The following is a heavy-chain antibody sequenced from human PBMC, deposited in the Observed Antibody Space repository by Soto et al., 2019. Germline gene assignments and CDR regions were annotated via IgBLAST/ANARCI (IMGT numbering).Heavy chain of an antibody. CDR3: ARHLGGNHYYYGMDV. CDR2: IIPIFGTA. D-gene: IGHD3-16*01. J-gene: IGHJ6*02. CDR1: GGTFSSYA. Sequence: QVQLVQSGAEVKKPGSSVKVSCKASGGTFSSYAISWVRQAPGQGLEWLGGIIPIFGTADYAQEFQGRVTIPADDFTRAAYMERRSLRSEDTALYYCARHLGGNHYYYGMDVWGQGTTVTVSS. V-gene: IGHV1-69*12.